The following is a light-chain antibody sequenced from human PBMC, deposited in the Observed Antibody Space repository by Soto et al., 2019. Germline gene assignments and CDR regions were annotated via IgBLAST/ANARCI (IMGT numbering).Light chain of an antibody. J-gene: IGKJ5*01. CDR1: QSVSRN. CDR3: QQYNNWPPVP. Sequence: IVVTQSPAARPVCPGERASLSWKAGQSVSRNLAWYQHKPGQAPRLLIYGASTRATGIPARFSGSGSGTEFTLTISSLQSEDFAVYYCQQYNNWPPVPFGQGTRLEI. CDR2: GAS. V-gene: IGKV3-15*01.